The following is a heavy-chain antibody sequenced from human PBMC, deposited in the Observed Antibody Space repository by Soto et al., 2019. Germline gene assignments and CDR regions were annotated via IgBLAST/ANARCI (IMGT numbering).Heavy chain of an antibody. D-gene: IGHD3-10*01. CDR2: VNPNNGDT. Sequence: QVQLVQSGAELKKPGASVKVSCKASGYTFSNYDMNWVRQATGQGPEWIGWVNPNNGDTGYAQKFQGRVTLTPDISSTTAYMELTSPRSEDTAIYYCAKVSRKGSAIDFDYWGQGTLITVSS. CDR1: GYTFSNYD. V-gene: IGHV1-8*01. J-gene: IGHJ4*02. CDR3: AKVSRKGSAIDFDY.